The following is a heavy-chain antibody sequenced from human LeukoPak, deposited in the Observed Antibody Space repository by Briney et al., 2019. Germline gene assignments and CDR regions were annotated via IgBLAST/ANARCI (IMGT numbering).Heavy chain of an antibody. Sequence: SETLSLTCNVSGGSLSSSTYYWGWIRQPPGKGLEWISSIYYSGSTYQNPSLHSPVNISKDTSKNQFSLDLKSVTATDTAVYYCVRGDPYWFDSWGQGILLTVSS. CDR1: GGSLSSSTYY. V-gene: IGHV4-39*01. CDR3: VRGDPYWFDS. CDR2: IYYSGST. J-gene: IGHJ5*01.